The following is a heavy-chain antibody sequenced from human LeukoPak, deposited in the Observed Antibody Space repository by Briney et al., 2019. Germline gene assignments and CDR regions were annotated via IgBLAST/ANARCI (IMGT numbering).Heavy chain of an antibody. V-gene: IGHV1-46*01. CDR3: AREGVVAGTFRY. CDR2: INPSGGST. D-gene: IGHD2-15*01. CDR1: AYTFTGYY. Sequence: ASVKVSCKASAYTFTGYYMHWVRQAPGQGLEWMGMINPSGGSTTYAQKFQGRLTMTRDMSTSTVYMELSSLRSEDTAVYYCAREGVVAGTFRYWGQGTLVTVSS. J-gene: IGHJ4*02.